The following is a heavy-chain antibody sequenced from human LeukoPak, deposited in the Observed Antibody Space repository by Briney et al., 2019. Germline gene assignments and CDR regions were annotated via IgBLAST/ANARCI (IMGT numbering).Heavy chain of an antibody. D-gene: IGHD2-2*01. CDR2: VYPGDSDT. CDR1: GYSFPSYW. Sequence: GESLKISCKGSGYSFPSYWIGWVRQMPGKGLEWMGIVYPGDSDTGYSPSFQGRVTISADKSISTAYLQWNSLKASDTAIYYCARLRGDIVEVPGRNWFDPWGQGTLVTVSS. V-gene: IGHV5-51*01. CDR3: ARLRGDIVEVPGRNWFDP. J-gene: IGHJ5*02.